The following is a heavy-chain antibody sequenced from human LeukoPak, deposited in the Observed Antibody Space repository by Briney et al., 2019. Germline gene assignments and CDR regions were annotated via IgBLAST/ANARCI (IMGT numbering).Heavy chain of an antibody. D-gene: IGHD3-22*01. V-gene: IGHV1-2*02. Sequence: TSVKVSCKASGYTFTGYYMHWVRQAPGQGLEWMGWMNPNSGGTNYAQKFQGRVTMTRDTSISTAYMELSRLRSDDTAVYYCAREAALDYYDSSGYTYGGQGPLVTASP. CDR2: MNPNSGGT. CDR1: GYTFTGYY. J-gene: IGHJ4*02. CDR3: AREAALDYYDSSGYTY.